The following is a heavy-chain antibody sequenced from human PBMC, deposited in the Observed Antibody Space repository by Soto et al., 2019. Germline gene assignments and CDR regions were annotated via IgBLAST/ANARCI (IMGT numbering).Heavy chain of an antibody. Sequence: PGGSLRLSCAASGFTFSSYAMSWVRQAPGKGLEWVSAISGSGGSTYYADSVKGRFTISRDNSKNTLYLQMNSLRAEDTAVYYCAKDHILTGYSHEKDFDYWGQGTLVTVSS. CDR3: AKDHILTGYSHEKDFDY. D-gene: IGHD3-9*01. V-gene: IGHV3-23*01. CDR2: ISGSGGST. CDR1: GFTFSSYA. J-gene: IGHJ4*02.